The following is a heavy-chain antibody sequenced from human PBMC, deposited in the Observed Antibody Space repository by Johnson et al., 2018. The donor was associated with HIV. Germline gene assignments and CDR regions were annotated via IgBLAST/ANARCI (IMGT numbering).Heavy chain of an antibody. CDR1: GITVGTNY. V-gene: IGHV3-66*02. Sequence: VQLVESGGGLVQPGGSLRLSCAASGITVGTNYMSWVRQAPGKGLAWVSVIFSGGDVDYADSVKGRFTISRDNSKNMVYLQMNSLRPEDTAVYYCARDGRDLVTRGSFDVWGQGTVVTVSS. J-gene: IGHJ3*01. CDR2: IFSGGDV. D-gene: IGHD3-9*01. CDR3: ARDGRDLVTRGSFDV.